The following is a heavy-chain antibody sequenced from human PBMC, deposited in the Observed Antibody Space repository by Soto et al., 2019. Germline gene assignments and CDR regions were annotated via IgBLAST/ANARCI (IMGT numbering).Heavy chain of an antibody. Sequence: SETLSLTFTVSGGSVSSDSYYWNCIRQPPGEGLEWICYISYSGSTNYNPSLKSRVTMSVDTSKNEFSLRLSSVTAADKDVYFCARDGIGSSGGKDAFDIWGQGAMVT. D-gene: IGHD6-19*01. CDR3: ARDGIGSSGGKDAFDI. V-gene: IGHV4-61*01. CDR2: ISYSGST. J-gene: IGHJ3*02. CDR1: GGSVSSDSYY.